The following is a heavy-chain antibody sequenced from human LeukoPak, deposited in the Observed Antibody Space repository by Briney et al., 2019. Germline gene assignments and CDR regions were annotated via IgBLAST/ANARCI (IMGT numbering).Heavy chain of an antibody. J-gene: IGHJ5*02. CDR3: ARDTTIFGVAPQNWFDP. CDR2: IYTSGST. Sequence: SETLSLTCTVSGGSISSYYWSWIRQPAGKGLERIGRIYTSGSTNYNPSLKSRVTMSVDTSKNQFSLKLSSVTAADTAVYYCARDTTIFGVAPQNWFDPWGQGTLVTVSS. D-gene: IGHD3-3*01. V-gene: IGHV4-4*07. CDR1: GGSISSYY.